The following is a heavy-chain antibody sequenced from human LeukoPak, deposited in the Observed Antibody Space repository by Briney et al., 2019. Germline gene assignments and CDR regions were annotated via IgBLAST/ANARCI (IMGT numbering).Heavy chain of an antibody. J-gene: IGHJ6*03. CDR1: GYTFTSYG. V-gene: IGHV1-18*01. CDR3: ASSEYGSSGYYYYYMDV. Sequence: ASVKVSCKASGYTFTSYGISWVRQAPGQGLEWMGWISAYNGNTNYAQKLQGRVTMTTDTSTSTAYMELSSLRSEDTAVYYCASSEYGSSGYYYYYMDVWGKGTTVTISS. CDR2: ISAYNGNT. D-gene: IGHD3-22*01.